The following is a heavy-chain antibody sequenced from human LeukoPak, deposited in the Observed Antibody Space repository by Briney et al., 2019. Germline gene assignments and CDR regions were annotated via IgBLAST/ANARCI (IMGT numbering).Heavy chain of an antibody. CDR2: IIVSGGST. CDR1: GFTFSSYA. V-gene: IGHV3-23*01. D-gene: IGHD6-6*01. Sequence: GGSLSLSFAPSGFTFSSYAMSWAGRAPGKGREWFPAIIVSGGSTYYADSVKGRFTISRDNSKNTLYLQMNSLRAEDTAVYYCAKVNGSSPYYYYYGMDVWGQGTTVTVSS. J-gene: IGHJ6*02. CDR3: AKVNGSSPYYYYYGMDV.